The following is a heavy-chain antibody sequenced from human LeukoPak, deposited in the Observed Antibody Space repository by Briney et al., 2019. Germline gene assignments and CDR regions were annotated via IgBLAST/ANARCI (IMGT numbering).Heavy chain of an antibody. CDR2: IRYDGSNK. D-gene: IGHD3-16*01. CDR1: GFTFSNHA. CDR3: AKSLGLVFDY. Sequence: GGSLRLSCAASGFTFSNHAMNWVRQAPGKGLEWVAFIRYDGSNKYYADSVKGRFTISRDNSKNTLYLQMNSLRAEDTAVYYCAKSLGLVFDYWGQGTLVTVSS. J-gene: IGHJ4*02. V-gene: IGHV3-30*02.